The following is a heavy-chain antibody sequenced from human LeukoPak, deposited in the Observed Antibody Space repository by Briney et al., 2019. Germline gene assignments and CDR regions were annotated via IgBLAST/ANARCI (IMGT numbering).Heavy chain of an antibody. V-gene: IGHV3-23*01. J-gene: IGHJ5*02. CDR2: ISGSGDST. Sequence: GASLRLSCAASGSTFSNYPMNWLRQPPRKGLEWVSVISGSGDSTHYADSVKGRFTIFRDNSKNTLYLQMNSLRDEDTAVYYCAKGPGRWDLWGQGTVVNVSS. D-gene: IGHD3-10*01. CDR3: AKGPGRWDL. CDR1: GSTFSNYP.